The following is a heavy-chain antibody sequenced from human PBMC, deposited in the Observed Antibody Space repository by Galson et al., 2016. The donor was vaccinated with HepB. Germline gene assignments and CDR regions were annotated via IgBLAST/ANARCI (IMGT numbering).Heavy chain of an antibody. CDR2: IWYDGSNK. Sequence: SLRLSCAASGLTFSSYGMHWVRQAPGKGLEWVAVIWYDGSNKYYADSVKGRFTISRDNSKNTLYLQMNSLRAEDTAVYYCARESSIAAAGVLDYWGQGTLVTVSS. D-gene: IGHD6-13*01. CDR1: GLTFSSYG. CDR3: ARESSIAAAGVLDY. J-gene: IGHJ4*02. V-gene: IGHV3-33*01.